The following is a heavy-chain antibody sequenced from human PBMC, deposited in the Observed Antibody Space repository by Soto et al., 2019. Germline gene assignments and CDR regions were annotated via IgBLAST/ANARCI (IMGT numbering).Heavy chain of an antibody. Sequence: PSETLSLTCTVSGGSISSSSYYWGWIRQPPGKGLEWIGSIYYSGSTYYNPSLKSRVTISVDTSKNQFSLKLSSVTAADTAVYYCARQRSASSGWHSYYYYYYMDVWGKGTTVTVSS. D-gene: IGHD6-19*01. V-gene: IGHV4-39*01. CDR1: GGSISSSSYY. CDR3: ARQRSASSGWHSYYYYYYMDV. CDR2: IYYSGST. J-gene: IGHJ6*03.